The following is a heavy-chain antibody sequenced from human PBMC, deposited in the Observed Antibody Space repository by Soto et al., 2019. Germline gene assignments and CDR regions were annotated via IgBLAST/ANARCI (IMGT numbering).Heavy chain of an antibody. J-gene: IGHJ4*02. CDR2: IIPILGMP. V-gene: IGHV1-69*02. Sequence: QVQLVQSGAEMQKPGSSVNVSCKASGGTFSTYTITWVRQAPGQGLEWMGRIIPILGMPNYAQKFQGRVTITADKSTNTVYMELNNLRSEDTAVYYCARAPYGDRLDYWGQGTLVTVSS. CDR3: ARAPYGDRLDY. CDR1: GGTFSTYT. D-gene: IGHD4-17*01.